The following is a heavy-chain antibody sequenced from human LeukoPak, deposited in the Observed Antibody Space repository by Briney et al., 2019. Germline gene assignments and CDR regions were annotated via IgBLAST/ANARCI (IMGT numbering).Heavy chain of an antibody. J-gene: IGHJ4*02. CDR1: GFTFSSYG. D-gene: IGHD3-22*01. CDR2: IPYDGSNK. Sequence: GGSLRLSCAASGFTFSSYGMHWVRQAPGKGLEWVAVIPYDGSNKYYADSVKGRFTISRDNSKNTLYLQMNSLRAEDTAVYYCAKDGSSGYYSGYWGQGTLVTVSS. CDR3: AKDGSSGYYSGY. V-gene: IGHV3-30*18.